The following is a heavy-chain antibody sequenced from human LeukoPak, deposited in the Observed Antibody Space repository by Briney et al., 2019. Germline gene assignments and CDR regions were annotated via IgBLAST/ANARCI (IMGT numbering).Heavy chain of an antibody. CDR1: GFTFSSYG. V-gene: IGHV3-33*08. CDR2: IWYDGSNK. Sequence: GGSLRLSCAASGFTFSSYGMHWVRQAPGKGLEWVAVIWYDGSNKYYADSVKGRFTISRDNSKNTLYLQMNSLRAEDTAVYYCARDVSRSYGLDYFDYWGQGTLVTVSS. J-gene: IGHJ4*02. CDR3: ARDVSRSYGLDYFDY. D-gene: IGHD1-26*01.